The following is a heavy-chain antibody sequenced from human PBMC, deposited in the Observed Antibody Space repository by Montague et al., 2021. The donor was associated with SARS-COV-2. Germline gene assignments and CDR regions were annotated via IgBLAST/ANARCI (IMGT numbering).Heavy chain of an antibody. CDR3: ARTTYFDLASIYYYVMDV. Sequence: SETLSLTCTFTGGPTINYFSRWIRQPPGRGLEWICYINYSWSTAYSASLNSRVTMSIDTSKNQFSLRLNSVTAADTAVYFCARTTYFDLASIYYYVMDVWGQGNTVTVSS. J-gene: IGHJ6*02. CDR2: INYSWST. V-gene: IGHV4-59*08. CDR1: GGPTINYF. D-gene: IGHD3-9*01.